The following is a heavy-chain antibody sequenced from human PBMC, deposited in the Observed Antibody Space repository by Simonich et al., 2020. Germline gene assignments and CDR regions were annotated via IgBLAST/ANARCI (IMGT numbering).Heavy chain of an antibody. V-gene: IGHV3-21*01. CDR2: ISSSSSYI. CDR1: GFTFSSYS. Sequence: EVQLVESGGGLVKPGGSLRLYCAASGFTFSSYSMNWVRQAPGKGQGWVSPISSSSSYIYYADSVKGRFTTSRDNAKNSLYLQMNSLRAEDTAVYYCAREIEAGNAFDIWGQGTMVTVSS. J-gene: IGHJ3*02. CDR3: AREIEAGNAFDI.